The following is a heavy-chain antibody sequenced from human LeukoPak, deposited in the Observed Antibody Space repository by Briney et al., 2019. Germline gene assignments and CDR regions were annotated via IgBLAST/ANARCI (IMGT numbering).Heavy chain of an antibody. D-gene: IGHD6-6*01. Sequence: GGSLRLSCAASGFTFTSYWMHWVRQAPGKGLVWVSRINSEGSSTTYADAVKGRFTISRDNAKNTVHLQMNSLRAEDTAVYYCARSSIAGRPGYFQHWGQGTLVTVSS. CDR1: GFTFTSYW. CDR3: ARSSIAGRPGYFQH. CDR2: INSEGSST. J-gene: IGHJ1*01. V-gene: IGHV3-74*01.